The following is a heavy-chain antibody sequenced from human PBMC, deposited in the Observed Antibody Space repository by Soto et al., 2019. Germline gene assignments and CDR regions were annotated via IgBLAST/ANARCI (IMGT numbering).Heavy chain of an antibody. V-gene: IGHV4-31*03. D-gene: IGHD3-10*01. J-gene: IGHJ5*02. CDR3: ARSFGAGNYYGVPSNWFDP. CDR1: GGSIRSGTYY. Sequence: SETLSLTCTVSGGSIRSGTYYWSWIRQHPGKGLEWIGYIYHSGSTYYNPSLESRVTISLDTSKNHFSLKLSSVTAADTAVYSCARSFGAGNYYGVPSNWFDPWGQGTLVTFSS. CDR2: IYHSGST.